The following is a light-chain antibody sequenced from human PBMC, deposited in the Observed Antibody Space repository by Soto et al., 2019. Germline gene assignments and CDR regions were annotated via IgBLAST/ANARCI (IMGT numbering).Light chain of an antibody. Sequence: EIVLTQSPCTLSFSPLERSTLSCRASQSVSSSYLAWYQQKPGQAPRLLIYGASSRATGIPDRFSGSGSGADFTLTISRLEPEDFAVYYCQQYGSSPPTTFGQGTKVDIK. V-gene: IGKV3-20*01. CDR3: QQYGSSPPTT. J-gene: IGKJ1*01. CDR2: GAS. CDR1: QSVSSSY.